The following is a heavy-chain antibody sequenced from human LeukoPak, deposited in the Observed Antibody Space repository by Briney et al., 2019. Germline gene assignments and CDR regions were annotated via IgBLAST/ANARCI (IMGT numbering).Heavy chain of an antibody. V-gene: IGHV1-2*02. Sequence: ASVKVSCKASGYTFTAYYIHWVRQAPGQGLEWMGWINPNSGGTNYAQNFQGRVTMTSDTSTYTTHMELSRLRSDDTAVYYCARSDVVVVTATTHFDYWGQGTLVTVS. D-gene: IGHD2-15*01. CDR2: INPNSGGT. CDR3: ARSDVVVVTATTHFDY. J-gene: IGHJ4*02. CDR1: GYTFTAYY.